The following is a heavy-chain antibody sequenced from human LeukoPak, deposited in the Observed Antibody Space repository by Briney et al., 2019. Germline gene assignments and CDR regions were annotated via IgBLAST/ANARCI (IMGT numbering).Heavy chain of an antibody. CDR3: AKDLGFLRIESFDP. V-gene: IGHV3-23*01. CDR2: ISGSGGST. Sequence: GGSLRLSCAASGFTFSSYAMSWVRQAPGKGLEGVSAISGSGGSTYYADSVKGRFTISRDNSKNTLYLQMNSLRAEDTAVYYCAKDLGFLRIESFDPWGQGTLVTVSS. J-gene: IGHJ5*02. CDR1: GFTFSSYA. D-gene: IGHD2/OR15-2a*01.